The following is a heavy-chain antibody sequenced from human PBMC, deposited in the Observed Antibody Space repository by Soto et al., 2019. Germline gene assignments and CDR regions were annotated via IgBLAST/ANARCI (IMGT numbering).Heavy chain of an antibody. Sequence: GESLKISCKGSGYSFTSYWIAWLRQMPVKGLEWMGIIYPGDSETRYSPSFQGQVTISAHKFIRTAYLQWSSLKASDTAMYYCATSGDYSSGGSCYSPYYYYGMDVWGQGTKVTVSS. V-gene: IGHV5-51*01. CDR1: GYSFTSYW. CDR3: ATSGDYSSGGSCYSPYYYYGMDV. D-gene: IGHD2-15*01. J-gene: IGHJ6*02. CDR2: IYPGDSET.